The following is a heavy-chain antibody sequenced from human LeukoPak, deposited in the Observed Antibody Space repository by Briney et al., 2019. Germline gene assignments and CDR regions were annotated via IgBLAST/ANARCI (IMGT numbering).Heavy chain of an antibody. CDR3: AKTPHSGSYYRYAFDI. V-gene: IGHV4-30-2*01. J-gene: IGHJ3*02. Sequence: PSQTLSLTCTVSGGSISSGGYYWSWIRQPPGKGLEWIGYIYHSGSTYYNPSLKSRVTISVDRSKNQFSLKLSSVTAADTAAYYCAKTPHSGSYYRYAFDIWGQGTMVTVSS. CDR1: GGSISSGGYY. CDR2: IYHSGST. D-gene: IGHD1-26*01.